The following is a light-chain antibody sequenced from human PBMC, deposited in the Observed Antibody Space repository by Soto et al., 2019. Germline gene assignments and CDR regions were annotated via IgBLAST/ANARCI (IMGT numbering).Light chain of an antibody. CDR3: HQYNNWPPTT. J-gene: IGKJ1*01. Sequence: VMPQSPDTLSMSPGERATLSCWASQTVGTNLAWYKQKHAQAPWLLLFGASTRATGIPARFSGRGSGPHFNLTVSILQSEDSAVYYCHQYNNWPPTTFGQGTNVEIK. V-gene: IGKV3-15*01. CDR2: GAS. CDR1: QTVGTN.